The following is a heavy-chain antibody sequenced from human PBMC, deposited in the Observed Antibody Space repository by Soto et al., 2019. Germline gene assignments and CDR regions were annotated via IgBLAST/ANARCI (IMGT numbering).Heavy chain of an antibody. CDR2: INHSGST. CDR1: NPSLRGYY. CDR3: ARVGVVTATPKGSKYFQH. D-gene: IGHD2-21*02. Sequence: SVPLSLTCVIKNPSLRGYYVCWIRQHQRKGLEWIGEINHSGSTNYNPSLKSRVTISVDTSKNQFSLKLSSVTAADTAVYYCARVGVVTATPKGSKYFQHWGQGTLVTVS. J-gene: IGHJ1*01. V-gene: IGHV4-34*01.